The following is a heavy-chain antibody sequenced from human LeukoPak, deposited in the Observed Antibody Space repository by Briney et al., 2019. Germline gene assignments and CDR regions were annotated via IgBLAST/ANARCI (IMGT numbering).Heavy chain of an antibody. CDR3: ARGYMAAELDY. CDR2: IIPIFGTA. Sequence: ASVKVSCKASGGTFSSYAISWVRQAPGQGLEWMGRIIPIFGTANYAQKFQGRVTITTDESTSTAYVELSSLRSEDTAVYYCARGYMAAELDYWGQGTLVTVSS. D-gene: IGHD6-13*01. J-gene: IGHJ4*02. CDR1: GGTFSSYA. V-gene: IGHV1-69*05.